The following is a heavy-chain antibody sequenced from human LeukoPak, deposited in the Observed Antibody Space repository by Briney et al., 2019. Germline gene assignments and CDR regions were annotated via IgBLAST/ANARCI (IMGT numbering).Heavy chain of an antibody. Sequence: PGGSLRLSCAASGFTFSSYWMHWVRQAPGKGLVWVSRINSDGIGRDYADSVKGRFTISRDKAKSTVYLQMNSLRAEDTALYYCVRDPDLDGYNSWGQGTLVTVSS. CDR2: INSDGIGR. CDR3: VRDPDLDGYNS. V-gene: IGHV3-74*01. CDR1: GFTFSSYW. D-gene: IGHD5-24*01. J-gene: IGHJ5*02.